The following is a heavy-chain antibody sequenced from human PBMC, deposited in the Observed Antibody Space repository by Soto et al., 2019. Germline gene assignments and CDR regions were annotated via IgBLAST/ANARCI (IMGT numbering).Heavy chain of an antibody. J-gene: IGHJ4*02. CDR2: ISSSSSTI. V-gene: IGHV3-48*02. Sequence: GGSLRLSCAASGFTFSSYSMNWVRQAPGKGLEWVSYISSSSSTIYYADSVKGRFTISRDNAKNSLYLQMNSLRDEDTAVYYCARDMVRGDQTHFDYWGQGTLVTVSS. D-gene: IGHD3-10*01. CDR1: GFTFSSYS. CDR3: ARDMVRGDQTHFDY.